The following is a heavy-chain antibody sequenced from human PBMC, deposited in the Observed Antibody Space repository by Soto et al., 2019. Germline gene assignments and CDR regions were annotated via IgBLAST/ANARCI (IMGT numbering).Heavy chain of an antibody. J-gene: IGHJ4*02. CDR1: GFTFRNYA. Sequence: GGSLRLSCAASGFTFRNYAMSWVRQASGKGLEWVSAISGSGGNTYYANSVRGRFTISRDYSKTTVNLQMNSLRAEDTAVYYCARGLYYYDSSGYYPEDYFDNWGQGTQVTVS. CDR2: ISGSGGNT. CDR3: ARGLYYYDSSGYYPEDYFDN. V-gene: IGHV3-23*01. D-gene: IGHD3-22*01.